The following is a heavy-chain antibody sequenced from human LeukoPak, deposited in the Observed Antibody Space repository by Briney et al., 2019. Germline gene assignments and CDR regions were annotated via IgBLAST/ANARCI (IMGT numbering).Heavy chain of an antibody. Sequence: PSETLSLTCTVSGGSISSSSYYWGWIRQPPGKGLEWIGSIYYSGSTYYNPSLKSRVTISVDTSKNQFSLKLTSVIAADTAVFYCARGSDFGGRAFDIWGQGTMVTVSS. CDR2: IYYSGST. V-gene: IGHV4-39*07. CDR1: GGSISSSSYY. J-gene: IGHJ3*02. D-gene: IGHD4-23*01. CDR3: ARGSDFGGRAFDI.